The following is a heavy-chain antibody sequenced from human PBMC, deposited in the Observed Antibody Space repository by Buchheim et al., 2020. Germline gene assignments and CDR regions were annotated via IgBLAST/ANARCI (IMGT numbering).Heavy chain of an antibody. J-gene: IGHJ5*02. CDR2: INQSGSP. CDR1: GGAFSGHY. D-gene: IGHD6-13*01. Sequence: QVQLQQWGAGLLKPSETLSLTCAVYGGAFSGHYWTWIRQPPGKGLEWIGEINQSGSPTYNPSLKSRVALSVDTSKKQFSLTPRSVTVADTAVYFCARGVYSTRWYRWFDPWGQGTL. CDR3: ARGVYSTRWYRWFDP. V-gene: IGHV4-34*01.